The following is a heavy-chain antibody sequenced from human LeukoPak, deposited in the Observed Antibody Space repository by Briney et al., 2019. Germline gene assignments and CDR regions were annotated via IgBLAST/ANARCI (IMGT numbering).Heavy chain of an antibody. J-gene: IGHJ4*02. D-gene: IGHD6-19*01. CDR1: GGTFSSYA. V-gene: IGHV1-69*13. CDR3: ARAMYSSGWYGTRPYYFDY. CDR2: IIPIFGTA. Sequence: SVKVSCKASGGTFSSYAISWVRQAPGQGLEWMGGIIPIFGTANYAQKFQGRVTITADESTSTAYMELSSLRSEDTAVYYCARAMYSSGWYGTRPYYFDYWGQGTLVTVPS.